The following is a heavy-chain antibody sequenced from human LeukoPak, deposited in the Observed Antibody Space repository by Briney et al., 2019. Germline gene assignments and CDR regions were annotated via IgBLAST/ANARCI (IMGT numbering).Heavy chain of an antibody. Sequence: ASVKVSCKASGYTFTGYYMHWVRQAPGQGLEWMGWINPNSGGTNYAQKFQGRVTMTRDTSISTAYMELSRLRSDDTAVYYCAREMGLRYFDWPDAFDIWGQGTMVTVSS. CDR2: INPNSGGT. D-gene: IGHD3-9*01. V-gene: IGHV1-2*02. CDR1: GYTFTGYY. J-gene: IGHJ3*02. CDR3: AREMGLRYFDWPDAFDI.